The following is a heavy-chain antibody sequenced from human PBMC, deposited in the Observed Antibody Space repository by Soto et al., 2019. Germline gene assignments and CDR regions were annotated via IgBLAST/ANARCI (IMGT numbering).Heavy chain of an antibody. CDR3: ESCGGTGCHLGSDF. J-gene: IGHJ4*02. D-gene: IGHD2-2*01. Sequence: QVQLVGSGGGVVQPGRSLTLSCAASGFSFSSYAMHWVRQTPGKGLEWVALISYDGNNKYYADSVKGRFTISRDNSKNTLNLLMNSLRPEDTAVYYCESCGGTGCHLGSDFWGQGNLVTVSS. V-gene: IGHV3-30*01. CDR2: ISYDGNNK. CDR1: GFSFSSYA.